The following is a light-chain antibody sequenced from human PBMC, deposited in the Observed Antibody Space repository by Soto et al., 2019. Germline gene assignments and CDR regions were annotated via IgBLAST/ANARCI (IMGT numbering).Light chain of an antibody. Sequence: ELVLTQSPGTLPLSPGERATHSCTASQSVSGNYLAWYRQKPGQAPRLLIYDPSSRATGIPDRFSGSGSGTDFTLTISRLEPEDFTVYYCQQYGGLPPWTFGQGTKVEVK. V-gene: IGKV3-20*01. J-gene: IGKJ1*01. CDR2: DPS. CDR3: QQYGGLPPWT. CDR1: QSVSGNY.